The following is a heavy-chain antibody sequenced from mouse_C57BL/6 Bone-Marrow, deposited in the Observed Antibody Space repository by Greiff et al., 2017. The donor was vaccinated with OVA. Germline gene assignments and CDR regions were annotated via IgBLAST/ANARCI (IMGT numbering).Heavy chain of an antibody. CDR1: GFNIKDYY. CDR3: ARSRWLLQGLAY. Sequence: EVQLQQSGAELVKPGASVPLSCTASGFNIKDYYMHWVKQRTEQGLEWIGRIDPEAGETKYAQKFQGKATITADKSSNTAYLQLSSLTSEDTAVYYCARSRWLLQGLAYWGQGTLVTVSA. J-gene: IGHJ3*01. V-gene: IGHV14-2*01. D-gene: IGHD2-3*01. CDR2: IDPEAGET.